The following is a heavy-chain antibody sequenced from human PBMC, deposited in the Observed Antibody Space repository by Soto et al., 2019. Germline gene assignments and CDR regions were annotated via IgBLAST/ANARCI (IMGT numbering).Heavy chain of an antibody. CDR3: ASDTGQQLVRTYGMDV. D-gene: IGHD6-13*01. V-gene: IGHV1-69*01. CDR1: GGTLNSNA. J-gene: IGHJ6*02. CDR2: IIPIFGRA. Sequence: KVTCKDSGGTLNSNAICWVRTAPGQVLEWMGGIIPIFGRANYAQKFQGRVTITADESTSTAYMELSSLRSEDTAVYFCASDTGQQLVRTYGMDVWGQGTTVTV.